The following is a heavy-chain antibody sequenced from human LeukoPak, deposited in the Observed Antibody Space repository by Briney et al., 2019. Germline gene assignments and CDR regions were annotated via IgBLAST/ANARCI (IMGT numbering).Heavy chain of an antibody. CDR3: ARVGATERFDY. V-gene: IGHV3-66*01. J-gene: IGHJ4*02. Sequence: GGSLRLSCAASGFTFSTYWMSWVRQAPGKGLEWVSVIYSGGSTYYADSVKGRFTISRDNAKNTLYLQMNSLRAEDTAVYYCARVGATERFDYWGQGTLVTVSS. CDR1: GFTFSTYW. CDR2: IYSGGST. D-gene: IGHD1-26*01.